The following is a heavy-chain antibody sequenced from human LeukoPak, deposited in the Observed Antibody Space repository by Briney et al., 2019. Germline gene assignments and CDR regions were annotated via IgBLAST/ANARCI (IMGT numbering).Heavy chain of an antibody. CDR3: AMRERLAAAFDY. D-gene: IGHD6-13*01. CDR2: IYTSGST. J-gene: IGHJ4*02. CDR1: GGSISSASYY. V-gene: IGHV4-61*02. Sequence: SRTLSLTCTVSGGSISSASYYWSWIRQPAGKGLEWIGRIYTSGSTNYNPSLKSRVTISVDTSKNQFSLKLSSVTAADTAVYYCAMRERLAAAFDYWGQGTLVTDSS.